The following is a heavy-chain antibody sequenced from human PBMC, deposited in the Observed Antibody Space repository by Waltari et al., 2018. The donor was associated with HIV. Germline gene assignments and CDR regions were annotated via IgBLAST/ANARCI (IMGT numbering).Heavy chain of an antibody. CDR3: ARDQTYSGWSSFDS. J-gene: IGHJ4*02. CDR2: TYYRSKWYN. D-gene: IGHD6-19*01. V-gene: IGHV6-1*01. CDR1: WDRVSSNSAA. Sequence: QVQLQQSGPGLAKPSQTLSLTCAISWDRVSSNSAAWNWIRQSPSRGLEWLGRTYYRSKWYNDYAVSVKSRMTINSDTSKNQFSLQLNSVTPEDTAVYYCARDQTYSGWSSFDSWGQGTLVTVSS.